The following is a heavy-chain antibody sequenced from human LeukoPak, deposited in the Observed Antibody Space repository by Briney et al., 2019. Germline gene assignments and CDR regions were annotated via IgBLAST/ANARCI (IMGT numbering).Heavy chain of an antibody. CDR1: GFTFSSYA. D-gene: IGHD3-22*01. CDR3: AKDRHYYDSSGYAWLGY. J-gene: IGHJ4*02. CDR2: ISGRGGNT. Sequence: GGSLRLSCAASGFTFSSYAMSWVRQAPGKGLEGVSTISGRGGNTYYADSVKGRVTISGDNSKNTLYLQMNSLRAEDTAVYYCAKDRHYYDSSGYAWLGYWGQGTLVTVSS. V-gene: IGHV3-23*01.